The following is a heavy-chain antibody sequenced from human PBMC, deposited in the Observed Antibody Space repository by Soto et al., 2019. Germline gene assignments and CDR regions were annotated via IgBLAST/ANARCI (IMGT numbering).Heavy chain of an antibody. CDR1: GYSFTSYW. V-gene: IGHV5-51*01. CDR2: IYPGDSDT. Sequence: GVSLKISCKGSGYSFTSYWIVWVRQMPGKGLEWMGIIYPGDSDTRYSPSFQGQVTISADKSISTAYLQWSSLKASDTAMYYCARPREAGKNYYGVDVWGQGTTVTVSS. CDR3: ARPREAGKNYYGVDV. D-gene: IGHD6-19*01. J-gene: IGHJ6*02.